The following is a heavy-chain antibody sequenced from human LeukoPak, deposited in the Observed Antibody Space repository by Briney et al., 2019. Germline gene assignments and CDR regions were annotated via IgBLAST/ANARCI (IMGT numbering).Heavy chain of an antibody. CDR1: GGSISSYY. Sequence: SETLSLTCTVSGGSISSYYWSWIRQPAGKAPEWVGRIYSSGIINYNPSLKSRVTMSLDNSKNQLSLKLSYVTAADTAVYYCARDTGKSGYPDYWGQGTLVTVSS. CDR3: ARDTGKSGYPDY. D-gene: IGHD3-3*01. CDR2: IYSSGII. V-gene: IGHV4-4*07. J-gene: IGHJ4*02.